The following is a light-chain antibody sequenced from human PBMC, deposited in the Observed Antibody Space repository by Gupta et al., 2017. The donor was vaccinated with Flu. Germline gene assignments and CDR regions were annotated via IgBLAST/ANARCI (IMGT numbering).Light chain of an antibody. CDR3: QVSDNDSDNVV. V-gene: IGLV3-21*02. J-gene: IGLJ2*01. CDR1: DIVAKS. Sequence: SYALTQAPSVSGAPGQTARITCGGSDIVAKSVHWYQQRPGQVPVLVVHDDKDRPSGIPERFSGSNSGTTATLITSRVEAEDEADYFCQVSDNDSDNVVFGGGTKLTV. CDR2: DDK.